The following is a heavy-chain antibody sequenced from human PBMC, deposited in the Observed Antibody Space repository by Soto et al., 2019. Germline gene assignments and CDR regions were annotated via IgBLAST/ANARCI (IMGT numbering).Heavy chain of an antibody. V-gene: IGHV1-18*04. D-gene: IGHD6-19*01. CDR2: ISTYSGNT. Sequence: QVQLVQSGTEVKKPGASVKVSCKASGYTFTSYGISWVRRAPGQGLEWLGWISTYSGNTKYAQKLQDRVTVTTDAFTNTAYMELRRLTSDDTAVYYCARDNGQWLVAEWGQGTLVTVAS. CDR3: ARDNGQWLVAE. J-gene: IGHJ4*02. CDR1: GYTFTSYG.